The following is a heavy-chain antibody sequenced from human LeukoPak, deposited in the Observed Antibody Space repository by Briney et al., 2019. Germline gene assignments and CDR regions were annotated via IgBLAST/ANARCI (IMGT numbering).Heavy chain of an antibody. Sequence: PGGSLRLSCSASGFTFSNYPMHWLRQAPGKGLEFVSAISTNGGNTYYADSVKGRFTISRDNSKNTLYLQMGSLRAEDMAVYYCARVGYSSSSAYFDYWGQGTLVTVSS. CDR1: GFTFSNYP. D-gene: IGHD6-6*01. J-gene: IGHJ4*02. V-gene: IGHV3-64*02. CDR3: ARVGYSSSSAYFDY. CDR2: ISTNGGNT.